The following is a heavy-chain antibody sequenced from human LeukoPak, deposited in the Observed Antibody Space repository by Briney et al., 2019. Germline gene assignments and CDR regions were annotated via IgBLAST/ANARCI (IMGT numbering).Heavy chain of an antibody. CDR1: GFTFSSYA. Sequence: GGTLRLSCAASGFTFSSYALSWIRQAPGKGLEWVSVSVFGGSGGTSGDSTYYADSVKGRFTISRDDSNNTLYLQMNNLRVEDTAVYYCAKHRSGIAASGSNYWGQGTLVSVSS. D-gene: IGHD6-13*01. CDR3: AKHRSGIAASGSNY. CDR2: FGGSGGTSGDST. J-gene: IGHJ4*02. V-gene: IGHV3-23*01.